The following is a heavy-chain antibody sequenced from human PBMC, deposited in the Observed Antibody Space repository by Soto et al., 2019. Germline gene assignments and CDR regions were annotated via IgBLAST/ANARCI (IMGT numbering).Heavy chain of an antibody. V-gene: IGHV3-30-3*01. J-gene: IGHJ4*02. CDR3: ARDFYGTSDY. D-gene: IGHD4-17*01. Sequence: QVQLVESGGGVVQPGRSLRLSCAASGFTFSSYAMHWVRQAPGKGLEWVAVISYDGSNEYYADSVKGRFTISRDNSKNTLYLQMNSLRAEDTAVYYCARDFYGTSDYWGQGTLVTVSS. CDR2: ISYDGSNE. CDR1: GFTFSSYA.